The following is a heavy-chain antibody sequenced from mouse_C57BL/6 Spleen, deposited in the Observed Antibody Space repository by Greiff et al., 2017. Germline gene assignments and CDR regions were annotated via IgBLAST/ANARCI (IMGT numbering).Heavy chain of an antibody. J-gene: IGHJ4*01. Sequence: QVQLKESGAELVMPGASVKLSCKASGYTFTSYWMHWVKQRPGQGLEWIGEIDPSDSYTNYNQKFKGKSTLTVDKSSSTAYMQLSSLTSEDSAVYYCAKGVTGAMDYWGQGTSVTVSS. CDR1: GYTFTSYW. D-gene: IGHD2-2*01. V-gene: IGHV1-69*01. CDR2: IDPSDSYT. CDR3: AKGVTGAMDY.